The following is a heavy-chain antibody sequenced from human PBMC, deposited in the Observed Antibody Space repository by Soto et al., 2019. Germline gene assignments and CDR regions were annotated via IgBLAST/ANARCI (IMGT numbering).Heavy chain of an antibody. Sequence: EVQLVESGGGLVQPGRSLRLSCAASGFTFRDYAFIWFRQPPGKALEWIGRITSARYGGTAESAASVRGRFTISRDDSASVAYLQMSSLEVGDTAIYFCTRMPPNKYGRSGSCSAFDVWGQGTRVTVSS. V-gene: IGHV3-49*03. CDR3: TRMPPNKYGRSGSCSAFDV. J-gene: IGHJ3*01. CDR1: GFTFRDYA. D-gene: IGHD6-19*01. CDR2: ITSARYGGTA.